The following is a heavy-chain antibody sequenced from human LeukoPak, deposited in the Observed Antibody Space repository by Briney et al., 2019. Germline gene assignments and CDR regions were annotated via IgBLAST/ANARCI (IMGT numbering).Heavy chain of an antibody. J-gene: IGHJ4*02. D-gene: IGHD3-22*01. CDR3: ARDRDGGYYDSSGYLDY. CDR1: GGTFSSYA. CDR2: IIPIFGTA. V-gene: IGHV1-69*13. Sequence: SVKVSCKASGGTFSSYAISWVRQAPGQGLEWVGGIIPIFGTANYAQKFQGRVTITADESTSTAYMELSSLRSEDTAVYYCARDRDGGYYDSSGYLDYWGQGTLVTVSP.